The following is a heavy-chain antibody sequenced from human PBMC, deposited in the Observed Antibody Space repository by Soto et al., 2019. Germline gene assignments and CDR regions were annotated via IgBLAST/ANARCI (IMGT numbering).Heavy chain of an antibody. CDR1: GDSVSSNSAA. D-gene: IGHD6-19*01. J-gene: IGHJ6*02. CDR2: TYYRSKWYN. CDR3: ARDYGEVAVGGYYYYGMDV. Sequence: PSQTLSLTCAISGDSVSSNSAAWNWIRQSPSRGLEWLGRTYYRSKWYNDYAVSVKSRITINPDTSKNQFSLQLNSVTPEDTAVYYCARDYGEVAVGGYYYYGMDVWGQGTTVTVSS. V-gene: IGHV6-1*01.